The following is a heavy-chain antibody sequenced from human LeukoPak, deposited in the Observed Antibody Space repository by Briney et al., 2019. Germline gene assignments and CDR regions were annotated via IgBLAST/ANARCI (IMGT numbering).Heavy chain of an antibody. CDR2: IYSGGST. J-gene: IGHJ4*02. Sequence: SGGSLRLSCAASGFTVSSNYMSWVRQAPGKGLEWVSVIYSGGSTYYADSVKGRFTISRDNSKNTLYLQMNSLRAEDTAVYYCARDRGNSGFDYWGQGTLVTVSS. D-gene: IGHD4-23*01. V-gene: IGHV3-66*02. CDR1: GFTVSSNY. CDR3: ARDRGNSGFDY.